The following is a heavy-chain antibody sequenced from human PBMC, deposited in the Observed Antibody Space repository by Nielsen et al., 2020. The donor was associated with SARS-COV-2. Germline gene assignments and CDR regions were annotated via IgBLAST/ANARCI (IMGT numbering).Heavy chain of an antibody. CDR2: ISWNSGSI. Sequence: GGSLRLSCAASGFTFRSYTMNWVRQAPGKGLEWVSGISWNSGSIGYADSVKGRFTISRDNAKNSLYLQMNSLRAEDTALYYCAKDKRPVTTYFDYWGQGTLVTVSS. CDR1: GFTFRSYT. J-gene: IGHJ4*02. V-gene: IGHV3-9*01. CDR3: AKDKRPVTTYFDY. D-gene: IGHD4-17*01.